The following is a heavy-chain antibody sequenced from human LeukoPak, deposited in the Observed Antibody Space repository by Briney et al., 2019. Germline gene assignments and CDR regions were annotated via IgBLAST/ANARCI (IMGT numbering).Heavy chain of an antibody. CDR1: GGTFSSYA. CDR3: ARELYYYDSSGYYYFDY. Sequence: SVKVSCKASGGTFSSYAISWVRQAPGQGLEWMGGIIPISGTANYAQKFQGRVTITADESTSTAYMELSSLRSEDTAVYYCARELYYYDSSGYYYFDYWGQGTLVTVSS. D-gene: IGHD3-22*01. J-gene: IGHJ4*02. CDR2: IIPISGTA. V-gene: IGHV1-69*13.